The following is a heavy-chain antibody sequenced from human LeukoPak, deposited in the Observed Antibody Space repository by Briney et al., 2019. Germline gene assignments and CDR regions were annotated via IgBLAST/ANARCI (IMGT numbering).Heavy chain of an antibody. J-gene: IGHJ4*02. CDR2: VSSSGSTI. CDR1: GFTFSDYY. V-gene: IGHV3-11*01. D-gene: IGHD6-13*01. Sequence: GGSLRLSCAASGFTFSDYYMNWIRQAPGKGLEWVSYVSSSGSTIYYADSVKGRFTISRDNAKNSLYLQMNSLRAEDTAVYYCAKRASGSSWNFDYWGQGTLVTVSS. CDR3: AKRASGSSWNFDY.